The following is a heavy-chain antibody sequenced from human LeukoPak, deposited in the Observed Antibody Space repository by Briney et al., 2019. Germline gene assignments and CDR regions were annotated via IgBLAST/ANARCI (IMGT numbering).Heavy chain of an antibody. J-gene: IGHJ2*01. CDR3: ARIRPYYYDSSGPNWYFDL. CDR1: GGSFSGYY. Sequence: SETLSLTCAVYGGSFSGYYWSWIRQPPGKGLEWIGEINHSGSTNYNPSPKSRVTISVDTSKNQFSLKLSSVTAADTAVYYCARIRPYYYDSSGPNWYFDLWGRGTLVTVSS. V-gene: IGHV4-34*01. CDR2: INHSGST. D-gene: IGHD3-22*01.